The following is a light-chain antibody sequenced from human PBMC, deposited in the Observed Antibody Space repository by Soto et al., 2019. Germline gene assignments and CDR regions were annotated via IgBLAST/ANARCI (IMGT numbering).Light chain of an antibody. CDR2: AAS. J-gene: IGKJ2*02. CDR1: QSISTY. Sequence: DIQMTQSPSSLSASVGDRVTITCRASQSISTYLYWYKQKVGKAPKILIYAASSLQRGVPSRFSGSGSGTDFTLSISRLLPEDFATYECQQSYSTPRNFGQGTQLEIK. V-gene: IGKV1-39*01. CDR3: QQSYSTPRN.